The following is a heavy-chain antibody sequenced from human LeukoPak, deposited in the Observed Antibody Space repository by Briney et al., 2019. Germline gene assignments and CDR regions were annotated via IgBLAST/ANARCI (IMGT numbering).Heavy chain of an antibody. CDR2: SNAGNGNT. J-gene: IGHJ4*02. V-gene: IGHV1-3*02. CDR1: GYTFTSYA. Sequence: GASVKVSCKASGYTFTSYAMHWVRQAPGQRLEWMGWSNAGNGNTKYSQEFQGRVTITRDTSASTAYMELSSLRSEDTAVYYCATGHQDLVWFGELPFDYWGQGTLVTVSS. D-gene: IGHD3-10*01. CDR3: ATGHQDLVWFGELPFDY.